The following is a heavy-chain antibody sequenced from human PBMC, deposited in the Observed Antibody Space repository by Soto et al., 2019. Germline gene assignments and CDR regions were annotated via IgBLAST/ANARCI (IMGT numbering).Heavy chain of an antibody. CDR3: ARDKGDGSGSYYGY. D-gene: IGHD3-10*01. V-gene: IGHV1-18*01. CDR2: ISAYNGNT. J-gene: IGHJ4*02. Sequence: QVQLVQSGAEVKKPGASVNVSCKASGYTFSSYGISWVRQAPGRGLEGMGWISAYNGNTNYAQKLQGRVTMTTDTSTSTAYMDLRSLRSDDTAIYYCARDKGDGSGSYYGYWGQGTLVTVSS. CDR1: GYTFSSYG.